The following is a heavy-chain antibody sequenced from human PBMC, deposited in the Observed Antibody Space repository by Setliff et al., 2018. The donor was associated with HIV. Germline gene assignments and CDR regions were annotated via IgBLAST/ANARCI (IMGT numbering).Heavy chain of an antibody. Sequence: LRLSCAASGFTFSSYEMHWVRQVTGKGLEWVSAIGTAGDTYYPGSVKGRFIISRENAKNSMYLQMNSLRAGDTAVYYCVREAHDSNNMGAFDIWGQRTMVTVSS. CDR1: GFTFSSYE. J-gene: IGHJ3*02. V-gene: IGHV3-13*01. CDR2: IGTAGDT. D-gene: IGHD3-22*01. CDR3: VREAHDSNNMGAFDI.